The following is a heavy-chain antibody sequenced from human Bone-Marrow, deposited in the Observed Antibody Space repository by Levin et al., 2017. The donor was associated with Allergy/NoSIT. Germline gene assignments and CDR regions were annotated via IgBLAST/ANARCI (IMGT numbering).Heavy chain of an antibody. J-gene: IGHJ6*03. Sequence: ASVKVSCKASGYTFTSYYMHWVRQAPGQGLEWMGIINPSGGSTSYAQKFQGKVTMTRDTSTSTVYMELSSLRSEDTAVYYCARDLVSGYGYYYYYYMDVWGKGTTVTVSS. D-gene: IGHD5-12*01. CDR3: ARDLVSGYGYYYYYYMDV. CDR1: GYTFTSYY. CDR2: INPSGGST. V-gene: IGHV1-46*01.